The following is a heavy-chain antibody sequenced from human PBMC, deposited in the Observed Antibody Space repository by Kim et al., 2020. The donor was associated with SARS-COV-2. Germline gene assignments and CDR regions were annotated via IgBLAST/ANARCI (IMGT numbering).Heavy chain of an antibody. V-gene: IGHV4-30-2*05. D-gene: IGHD3-3*01. Sequence: RVTISGDTSKNQFSLKLSSVTAADTAVYYCARAYYDFWSGYYRPSGYFDYWGQGTLVTVSS. CDR3: ARAYYDFWSGYYRPSGYFDY. J-gene: IGHJ4*02.